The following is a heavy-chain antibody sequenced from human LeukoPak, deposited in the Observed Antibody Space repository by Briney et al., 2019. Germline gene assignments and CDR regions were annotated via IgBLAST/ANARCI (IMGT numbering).Heavy chain of an antibody. J-gene: IGHJ6*02. D-gene: IGHD3-3*01. CDR3: AKDTRFLEWLPIPLYGMDV. Sequence: ASVKVSCKVSGYTLTELSMHWVRQAPGKGLEWMGGFDPEDGETIYAQKFQGRVTMTEDTSTDTAYMELSSLRSEDTAVYYCAKDTRFLEWLPIPLYGMDVWGQGTTVTVSS. CDR1: GYTLTELS. V-gene: IGHV1-24*01. CDR2: FDPEDGET.